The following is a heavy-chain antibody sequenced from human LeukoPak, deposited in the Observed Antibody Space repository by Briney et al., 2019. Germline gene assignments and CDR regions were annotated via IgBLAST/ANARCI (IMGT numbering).Heavy chain of an antibody. CDR3: AKDLGGSGSYHTYYGMDV. Sequence: GGSLRLSCAASGFMFSSYAMSWVRQAPGKGLEWVSAISGSGGNTYYADSVKGRFTISRDNSKNTLYLQMNSLRAEDTAVYYCAKDLGGSGSYHTYYGMDVWGQGTTVTVSS. J-gene: IGHJ6*02. CDR2: ISGSGGNT. D-gene: IGHD3-10*01. V-gene: IGHV3-23*01. CDR1: GFMFSSYA.